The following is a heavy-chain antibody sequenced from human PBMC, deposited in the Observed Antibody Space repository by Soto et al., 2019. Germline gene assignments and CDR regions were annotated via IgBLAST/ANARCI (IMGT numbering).Heavy chain of an antibody. V-gene: IGHV1-69*13. CDR3: AGASDSTWYNWLDP. D-gene: IGHD5-18*01. Sequence: AVQVSCQAPGGNFSSNGIIWVRQAPGQGLEFMGGIIPTFGTTNYAHKFRGRVTITADESTGTAYMELSSLRSDDTAVYYCAGASDSTWYNWLDPWGQGTLVTVSS. CDR2: IIPTFGTT. CDR1: GGNFSSNG. J-gene: IGHJ5*02.